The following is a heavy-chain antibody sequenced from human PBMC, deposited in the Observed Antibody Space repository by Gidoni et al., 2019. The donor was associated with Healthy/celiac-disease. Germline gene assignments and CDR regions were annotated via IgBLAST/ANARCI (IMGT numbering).Heavy chain of an antibody. CDR3: ARSRLELRGGRFDY. CDR2: INHSGST. V-gene: IGHV4-34*01. Sequence: QVQLQQRGAGLLKPSETLSLTCAVYGGSFSGYYWSWIRQPPGKGLEWIGEINHSGSTNYNPSLKSRVTISVDTSKNQFSLKLSSVTAADTAVYYCARSRLELRGGRFDYWGQGTLVTVSS. CDR1: GGSFSGYY. D-gene: IGHD1-7*01. J-gene: IGHJ4*02.